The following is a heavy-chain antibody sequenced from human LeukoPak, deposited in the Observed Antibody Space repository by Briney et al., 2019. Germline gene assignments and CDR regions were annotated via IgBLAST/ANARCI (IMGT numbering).Heavy chain of an antibody. CDR3: ARVGIQYNWNFYYYYYMDV. CDR2: MNPNSGNT. CDR1: GYTFTCYD. J-gene: IGHJ6*03. V-gene: IGHV1-8*03. D-gene: IGHD1-7*01. Sequence: GASVKVSCKASGYTFTCYDINWVRQATGQGLEWMGWMNPNSGNTGYAQKFQGRVTITRNTSISTAYMELSSLRSEDTAVYYCARVGIQYNWNFYYYYYMDVWGKGTTVTVSS.